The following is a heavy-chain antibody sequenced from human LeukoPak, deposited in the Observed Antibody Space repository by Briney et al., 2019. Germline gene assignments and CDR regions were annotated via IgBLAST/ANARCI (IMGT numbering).Heavy chain of an antibody. CDR2: IKEDGSEK. D-gene: IGHD1-26*01. CDR3: ARYSQRQGDLHY. V-gene: IGHV3-7*01. J-gene: IGHJ4*02. CDR1: GLTFSSYW. Sequence: GGSLRLSCAASGLTFSSYWMSWVRQAPGKGLEWVANIKEDGSEKYYVDSVKGRFTIPRDNAKNSLYLQMNSLRDEDTAVYYCARYSQRQGDLHYWGQGTLVTVSS.